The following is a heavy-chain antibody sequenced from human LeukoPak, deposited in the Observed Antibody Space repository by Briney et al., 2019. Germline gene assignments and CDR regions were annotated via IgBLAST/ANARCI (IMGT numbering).Heavy chain of an antibody. D-gene: IGHD2-8*01. V-gene: IGHV4-30-4*01. CDR2: IYYSGST. J-gene: IGHJ3*02. Sequence: PSETLSLTCTVSGGSISSGDYYWSWIRQPPGKGLEWIGYIYYSGSTYYNPSLKSRVTISVDTSKNQFSLKLSSVTAADTAVYYCARELYCTNGVCYPIWGQGTMVTVSS. CDR1: GGSISSGDYY. CDR3: ARELYCTNGVCYPI.